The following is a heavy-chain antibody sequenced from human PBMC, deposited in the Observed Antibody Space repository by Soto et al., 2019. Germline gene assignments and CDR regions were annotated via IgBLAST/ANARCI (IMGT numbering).Heavy chain of an antibody. CDR2: ISDSGGST. V-gene: IGHV3-23*01. CDR3: AKKNGMDV. J-gene: IGHJ6*02. CDR1: GFTFSAYA. Sequence: PGGSLRLSCAASGFTFSAYAMSWVRQAPGKGLEWVSAISDSGGSTYYADSVKGRFTISRDNSKNTLYFQMDSLRAEDTAVYYCAKKNGMDVWGQGTTVTVSS.